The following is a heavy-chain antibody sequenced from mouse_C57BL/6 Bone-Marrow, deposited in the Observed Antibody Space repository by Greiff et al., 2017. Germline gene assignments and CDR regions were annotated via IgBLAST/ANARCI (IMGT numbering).Heavy chain of an antibody. J-gene: IGHJ2*01. V-gene: IGHV1-15*01. CDR1: GYTFTDYE. CDR2: IDPETGGT. Sequence: VQLQQSGAELVRPGASVTLSCKASGYTFTDYEMHWVKQTPVHGLEWIGAIDPETGGTAYNQKFKGKAILTADKSSSTAYMELRSLTSEDSAVYYCTRKEDSNDAWWGQGTTLTVSS. D-gene: IGHD2-12*01. CDR3: TRKEDSNDAW.